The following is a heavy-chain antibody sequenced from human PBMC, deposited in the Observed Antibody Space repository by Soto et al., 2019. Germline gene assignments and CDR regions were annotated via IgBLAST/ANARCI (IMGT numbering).Heavy chain of an antibody. CDR1: GFTFSSYA. V-gene: IGHV3-23*01. CDR3: AKRIRIAVAATGHWYFDL. Sequence: EVQLLESGGGLVQPGGSLRLSCAASGFTFSSYAMSWVRQAPGKGLEWVSAISGSGGSTYYADSVKGRFTISRDNSKNTLYPQMNSLRAEDTAVYYCAKRIRIAVAATGHWYFDLWGRGTLVTVSS. CDR2: ISGSGGST. J-gene: IGHJ2*01. D-gene: IGHD6-19*01.